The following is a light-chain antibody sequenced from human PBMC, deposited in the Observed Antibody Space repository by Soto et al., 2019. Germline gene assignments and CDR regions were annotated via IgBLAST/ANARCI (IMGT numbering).Light chain of an antibody. Sequence: QSALTQPASVSGSPGQSITISCTGTSSDVGGYDHVSWYQQHPGKAPKLIIYDVTVRPSGISRRFSGSKSDNTASLAVSGPQPEDEADYYCSSYTNKDTLLFGGGTKLTVL. J-gene: IGLJ3*02. CDR3: SSYTNKDTLL. V-gene: IGLV2-14*03. CDR2: DVT. CDR1: SSDVGGYDH.